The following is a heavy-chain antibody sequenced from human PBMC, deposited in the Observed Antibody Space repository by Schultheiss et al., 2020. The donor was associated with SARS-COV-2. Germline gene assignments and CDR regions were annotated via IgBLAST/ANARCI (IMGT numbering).Heavy chain of an antibody. CDR2: INHSGST. J-gene: IGHJ6*03. CDR1: GGSFSGYY. D-gene: IGHD3-10*02. V-gene: IGHV4-34*01. CDR3: ARCSLFGYMDV. Sequence: SETLSLTCAVYGGSFSGYYWSWIRQPPGKGLEWIGEINHSGSTNYNPSLKSRVTISVDTSKNQFSLKLSSVTAADTAVYYCARCSLFGYMDVWGKGTTVTVSS.